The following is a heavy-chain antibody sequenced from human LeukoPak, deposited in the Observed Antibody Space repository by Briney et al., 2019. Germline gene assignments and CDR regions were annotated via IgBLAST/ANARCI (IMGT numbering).Heavy chain of an antibody. Sequence: PGGSLRLSCAASGFTVSSNYMSWVRQAPGKGLEWVSVIYSGGSTYYADSVKGRFTISRDNSKNTLYLQMNSLRAEDTAVYYCARDGSSSWTSTQTFDYWGQGTLVTVSS. J-gene: IGHJ4*02. CDR3: ARDGSSSWTSTQTFDY. V-gene: IGHV3-53*01. CDR2: IYSGGST. D-gene: IGHD6-13*01. CDR1: GFTVSSNY.